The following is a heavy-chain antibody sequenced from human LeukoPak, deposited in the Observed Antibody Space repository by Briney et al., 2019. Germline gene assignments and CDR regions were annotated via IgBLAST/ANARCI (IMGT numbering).Heavy chain of an antibody. CDR2: INHSGST. CDR1: GGSFSGYY. J-gene: IGHJ4*02. Sequence: SETLSLTCAVYGGSFSGYYWSWIRQPPGKGLEWIGEINHSGSTNYNPSLKSRVTISVDTSKNQFSLKLSSVTAADTAVYYCAQKRWLTADFDYWGQGTLVTVSS. D-gene: IGHD6-19*01. CDR3: AQKRWLTADFDY. V-gene: IGHV4-34*01.